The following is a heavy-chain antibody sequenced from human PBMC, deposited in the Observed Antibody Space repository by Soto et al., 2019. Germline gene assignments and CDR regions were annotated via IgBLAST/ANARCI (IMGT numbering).Heavy chain of an antibody. CDR3: ARDKITGLFDY. D-gene: IGHD2-8*02. Sequence: SETLSLTCTISGGSISGFYWGWIRQPPGKGLEWIGNIYYSGSANYDPSLRSRVTISLNTSKNQFSLKLTSVTAADTAVYYCARDKITGLFDYWGQGTLVTVSS. V-gene: IGHV4-59*12. CDR1: GGSISGFY. CDR2: IYYSGSA. J-gene: IGHJ4*02.